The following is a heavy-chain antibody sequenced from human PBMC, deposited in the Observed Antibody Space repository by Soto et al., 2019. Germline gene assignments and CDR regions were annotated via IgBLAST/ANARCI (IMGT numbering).Heavy chain of an antibody. V-gene: IGHV3-23*01. CDR1: GFTFSSYA. D-gene: IGHD6-13*01. J-gene: IGHJ5*02. Sequence: SLRLSCAASGFTFSSYAMSWVRQAPGKGLEWVSAISGSGGSTYYADSVKGRFTISRDNSKNTLYLQMNSLRAEDTAVYYCAKDQQQYNWFDPWGQGTLVTVSS. CDR3: AKDQQQYNWFDP. CDR2: ISGSGGST.